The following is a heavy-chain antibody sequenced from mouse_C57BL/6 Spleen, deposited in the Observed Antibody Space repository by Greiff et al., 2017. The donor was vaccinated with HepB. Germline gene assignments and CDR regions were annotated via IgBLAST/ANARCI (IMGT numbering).Heavy chain of an antibody. V-gene: IGHV1-64*01. J-gene: IGHJ4*01. CDR1: GYTFTSYW. Sequence: QVQLQQPGAELVKPGASVKLSCKASGYTFTSYWMHWVKQRPGQGLEWIGMIHPNSGSTNYNEKFKSKATLTVDKSSSTAYMQLSSLRSEDSAVYYCARCFGNYKDYAMDYWGQGTSVTVSS. CDR2: IHPNSGST. CDR3: ARCFGNYKDYAMDY. D-gene: IGHD2-1*01.